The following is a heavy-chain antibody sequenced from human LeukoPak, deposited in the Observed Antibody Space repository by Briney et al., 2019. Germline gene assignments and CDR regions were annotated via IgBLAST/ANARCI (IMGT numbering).Heavy chain of an antibody. J-gene: IGHJ4*02. CDR1: GGSFSGYY. V-gene: IGHV4-34*01. CDR3: ARGGCSGGSCYRDLLVV. Sequence: SETLSLTCAVYGGSFSGYYWSWLRQPPGKGLEWIGEINHSGSTNYNPSLKSRVTISVDTSKNQFSLKLSSVTAADTAVYYCARGGCSGGSCYRDLLVVWGQGTLVTVSS. CDR2: INHSGST. D-gene: IGHD2-15*01.